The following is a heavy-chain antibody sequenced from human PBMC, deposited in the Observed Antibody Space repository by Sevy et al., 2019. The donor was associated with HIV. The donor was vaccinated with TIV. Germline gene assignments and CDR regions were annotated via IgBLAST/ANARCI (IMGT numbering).Heavy chain of an antibody. CDR3: PRDGGYSIKWYPLY. CDR2: ISYEGTET. D-gene: IGHD6-13*01. V-gene: IGHV3-30-3*01. J-gene: IGHJ4*01. CDR1: GFAFSSHA. Sequence: GGSLRLSCAASGFAFSSHAMHWVRQAPGKGLEWVAVISYEGTETFYAASVEGRFTISRDNSKNMLSLQINSLRPEDTAVYFYPRDGGYSIKWYPLYWGHGTLVTVSS.